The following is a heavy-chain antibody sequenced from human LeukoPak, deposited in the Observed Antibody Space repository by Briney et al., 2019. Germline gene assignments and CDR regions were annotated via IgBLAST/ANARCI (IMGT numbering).Heavy chain of an antibody. CDR3: TRVMTGSRCDC. CDR1: GGSITSSPYY. V-gene: IGHV4-39*02. J-gene: IGHJ4*02. Sequence: SETLSLTCTVSGGSITSSPYYWAWLRQPPGKGLEWIASVFYSGNTFYNPSLRGRATISADTSRNHFSVRLTSVTAADTAMYYCTRVMTGSRCDCWGQGTLVTVS. CDR2: VFYSGNT. D-gene: IGHD3-10*01.